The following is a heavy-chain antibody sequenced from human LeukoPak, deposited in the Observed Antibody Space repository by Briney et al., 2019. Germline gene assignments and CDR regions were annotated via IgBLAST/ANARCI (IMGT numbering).Heavy chain of an antibody. CDR1: GGSVSSGSYY. J-gene: IGHJ4*02. V-gene: IGHV4-61*01. CDR3: ARNFLGELGYFDY. CDR2: IYYSGST. Sequence: PSETLSLTCTVSGGSVSSGSYYWSWIRQPPGKGLEWIGYIYYSGSTNYNPSLKSRVTISVDTSKNQFSLKLSSVTAADTAVYYCARNFLGELGYFDYWGQGTLVTVSS. D-gene: IGHD3-16*01.